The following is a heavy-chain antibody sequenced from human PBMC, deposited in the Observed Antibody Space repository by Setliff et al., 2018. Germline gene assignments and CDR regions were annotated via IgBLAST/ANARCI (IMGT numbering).Heavy chain of an antibody. CDR3: AKEALLWFGELSDAFDI. J-gene: IGHJ3*02. CDR1: GFTFSSYG. V-gene: IGHV3-30*02. CDR2: IRYDGSNK. D-gene: IGHD3-10*01. Sequence: GGSLRLSCAASGFTFSSYGMHWVRQAPGKGLEWVAFIRYDGSNKYYADSVKGRFTISRDNSKNTLYLQMNSLRAEDTAVYYCAKEALLWFGELSDAFDIWGQGTMVTVSS.